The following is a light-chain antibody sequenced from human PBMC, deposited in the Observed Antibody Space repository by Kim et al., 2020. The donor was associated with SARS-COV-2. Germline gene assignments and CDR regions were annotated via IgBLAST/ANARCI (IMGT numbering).Light chain of an antibody. CDR1: SSDVGGYNY. CDR2: DVS. CDR3: SSYTSSSAFV. J-gene: IGLJ1*01. V-gene: IGLV2-14*04. Sequence: GQAITISCTGTSSDVGGYNYVSRYQQHPGKAPKLMIYDVSKRPSGVSNRFSGSKSGNTASLTISGLQAEDEADYYCSSYTSSSAFVFGTGTKVTVL.